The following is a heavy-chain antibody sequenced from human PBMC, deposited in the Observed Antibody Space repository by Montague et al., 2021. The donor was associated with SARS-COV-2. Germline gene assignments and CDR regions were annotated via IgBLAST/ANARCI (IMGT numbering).Heavy chain of an antibody. D-gene: IGHD6-19*01. CDR2: ISYDGSSK. J-gene: IGHJ4*02. CDR1: GFTFTNRA. CDR3: VRDHGSGGCGWYVDY. V-gene: IGHV3-30*04. Sequence: SLRLSCAASGFTFTNRAMHWVRQSPGKGLEWVSLISYDGSSKYYGDSVKGRFTISRDNSKNTVYLQMTGLRVDDTAVYYCVRDHGSGGCGWYVDYWGQGTLVIVSS.